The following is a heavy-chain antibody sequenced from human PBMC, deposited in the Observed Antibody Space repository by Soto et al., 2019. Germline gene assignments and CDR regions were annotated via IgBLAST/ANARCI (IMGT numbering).Heavy chain of an antibody. CDR2: INPSNDNT. V-gene: IGHV1-18*01. CDR1: NYAFSDFG. Sequence: ASVKVSCKASNYAFSDFGISWMLQAPGQGLEWMAWINPSNDNTNYAQSLQGRVTLTTDTSTSTVYMELRSLRSDDTAVYYCARDPFYSGSNLQVGYFDSWGLGTLVTVSS. D-gene: IGHD1-26*01. J-gene: IGHJ4*02. CDR3: ARDPFYSGSNLQVGYFDS.